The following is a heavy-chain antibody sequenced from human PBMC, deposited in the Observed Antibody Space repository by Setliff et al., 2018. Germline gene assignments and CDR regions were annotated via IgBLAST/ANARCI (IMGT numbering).Heavy chain of an antibody. Sequence: SETLSLTCSVSGGSIGSHYWSWIRLAPGKGLEWIGYIHYSGSTDYNPSLQSRATMSMDTSRNHFSLKLTSLTAADTAVYYCAREQGRSYYDSSGFDYWGQGTLVTVSS. CDR3: AREQGRSYYDSSGFDY. D-gene: IGHD3-22*01. J-gene: IGHJ4*02. CDR1: GGSIGSHY. V-gene: IGHV4-59*11. CDR2: IHYSGST.